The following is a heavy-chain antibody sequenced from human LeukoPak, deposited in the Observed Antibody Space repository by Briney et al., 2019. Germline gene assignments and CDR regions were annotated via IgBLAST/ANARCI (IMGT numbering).Heavy chain of an antibody. V-gene: IGHV4-4*09. J-gene: IGHJ4*02. CDR3: ASPRTSCRYTFDY. D-gene: IGHD2-2*01. Sequence: SETLSLTCAVSVASISNYYWSWIRQAPGKGLEWIGYISTSGSTNYNPSLKSRVSISLDTSNNRFSLNLNFVTAADTAVYFCASPRTSCRYTFDYWGPGALVTVSS. CDR1: VASISNYY. CDR2: ISTSGST.